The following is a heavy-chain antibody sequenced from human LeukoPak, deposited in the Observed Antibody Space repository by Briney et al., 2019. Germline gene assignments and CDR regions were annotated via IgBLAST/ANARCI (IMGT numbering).Heavy chain of an antibody. CDR1: GGSFSGYY. D-gene: IGHD2-15*01. J-gene: IGHJ3*02. Sequence: PSETLSLTCAVYGGSFSGYYWSWIRQPPGKGLEWIGEINHSGSTNYNPSLKSRVTISVDTSKNQFSLKLSSVTAADTAVYYGARLGSRDAFDIWGQGTMVTVSS. CDR3: ARLGSRDAFDI. CDR2: INHSGST. V-gene: IGHV4-34*01.